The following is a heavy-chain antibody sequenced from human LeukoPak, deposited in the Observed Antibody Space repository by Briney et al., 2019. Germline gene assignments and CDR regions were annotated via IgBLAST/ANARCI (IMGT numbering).Heavy chain of an antibody. CDR3: AKSAGKDGYRDAFDI. CDR1: GFTFSNSA. D-gene: IGHD5-24*01. J-gene: IGHJ3*02. Sequence: GGSLRLSCAASGFTFSNSALNWVRQAPGKGLEWVSTIANSGDNTYYVDSVKGRFTISRDNSRNTLYLQMNSLRAEDTAVYYCAKSAGKDGYRDAFDIWGQGTVVTVSS. CDR2: IANSGDNT. V-gene: IGHV3-23*01.